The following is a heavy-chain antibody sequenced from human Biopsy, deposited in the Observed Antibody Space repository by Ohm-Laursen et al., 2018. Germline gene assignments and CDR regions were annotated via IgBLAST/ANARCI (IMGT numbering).Heavy chain of an antibody. CDR2: IYNTETT. D-gene: IGHD3-22*01. J-gene: IGHJ6*02. CDR3: VRGVDYYDPYHYYALDV. V-gene: IGHV4-39*07. CDR1: GGSISSSTTYY. Sequence: TLSLTCTVSGGSISSSTTYYWAWLRQPPGKGLEWIGSIYNTETTFHNPSLKSRVTISVDTSKNQFSLKVRSVTAADTAVYYCVRGVDYYDPYHYYALDVWGQGTTVTVSS.